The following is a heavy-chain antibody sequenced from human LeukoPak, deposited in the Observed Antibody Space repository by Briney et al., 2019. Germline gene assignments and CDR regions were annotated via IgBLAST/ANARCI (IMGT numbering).Heavy chain of an antibody. J-gene: IGHJ5*02. CDR3: ARALAAAGPLLFDP. CDR1: GYTFTGHY. V-gene: IGHV1-69*05. D-gene: IGHD6-13*01. CDR2: IIPIFGTA. Sequence: ASVKVSCKASGYTFTGHYIHWVRQAPGRGLEWMGRIIPIFGTANYAQKFQGRVTITTDESTSTAYMELSSLRSEDTAVYYCARALAAAGPLLFDPWGQGTLVTVSS.